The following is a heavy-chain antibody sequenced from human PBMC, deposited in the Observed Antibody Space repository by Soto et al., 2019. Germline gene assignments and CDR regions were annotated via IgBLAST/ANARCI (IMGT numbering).Heavy chain of an antibody. CDR2: INAGNGNT. J-gene: IGHJ6*02. Sequence: QVQLVQSGAEVKKPGASVKVSCKASGYTFTSYAMHWVRQAPGQRLEWIGWINAGNGNTKYSQKFQGRVTITRDTSSSTAYRELSSLTSEHTAVYYCAREGDDAYYGMDVWGQGTTVTVAS. D-gene: IGHD3-16*01. CDR1: GYTFTSYA. CDR3: AREGDDAYYGMDV. V-gene: IGHV1-3*01.